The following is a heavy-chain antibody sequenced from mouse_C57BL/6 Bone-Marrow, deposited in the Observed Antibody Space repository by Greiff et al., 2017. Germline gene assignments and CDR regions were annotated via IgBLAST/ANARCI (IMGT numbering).Heavy chain of an antibody. CDR1: GFTFSSYT. J-gene: IGHJ1*03. V-gene: IGHV5-9*01. D-gene: IGHD1-1*01. Sequence: MLVESGGGLVKPGGSLKLSCAASGFTFSSYTMSWVRQTPEKRLQWVAAISGGGGNTYYPDSVKGRFTISRDNDKNLLYSKMSSLRSEDTALYYCSRQVTTVLATKYFDVWGTGTTVTVSS. CDR3: SRQVTTVLATKYFDV. CDR2: ISGGGGNT.